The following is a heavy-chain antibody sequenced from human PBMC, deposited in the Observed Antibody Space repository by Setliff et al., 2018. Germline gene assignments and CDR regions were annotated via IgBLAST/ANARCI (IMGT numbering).Heavy chain of an antibody. CDR2: IYSSGST. V-gene: IGHV4-39*07. J-gene: IGHJ4*02. CDR3: AREGFYCTNGVCYRPFDY. Sequence: LSLTCTVSGGSISSSSYYWGWIRQPPGKGLEWIGNIYSSGSTNYNPPLKSRVTISVDTSKNQFSLNLTSVTAADTAVYYCAREGFYCTNGVCYRPFDYWGQGTLVTVSS. D-gene: IGHD2-8*01. CDR1: GGSISSSSYY.